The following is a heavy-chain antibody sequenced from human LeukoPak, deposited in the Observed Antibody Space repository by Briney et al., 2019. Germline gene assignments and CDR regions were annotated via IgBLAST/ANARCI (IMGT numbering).Heavy chain of an antibody. CDR2: ISSSGSTI. Sequence: GGSLRLSCAASGFTFSSYEMNWVRQAPGKGLEWVSYISSSGSTIYYADSVKGRFTISRDNAKNSLYLQMNSLRAEDTAVYYCAKDGHYYDSSGSVYYFDYWGQGTLVTVSS. J-gene: IGHJ4*02. CDR3: AKDGHYYDSSGSVYYFDY. D-gene: IGHD3-22*01. CDR1: GFTFSSYE. V-gene: IGHV3-48*03.